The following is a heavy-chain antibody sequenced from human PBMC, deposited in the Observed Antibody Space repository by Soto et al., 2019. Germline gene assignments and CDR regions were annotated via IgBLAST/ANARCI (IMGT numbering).Heavy chain of an antibody. CDR2: TYHSGNP. V-gene: IGHV4-30-2*02. CDR1: GDTISTGGYT. CDR3: ANFNWYFDL. Sequence: SETLSLTCDVSGDTISTGGYTWAWIRQPPGKALEWIGHTYHSGNPYYNPSLKSRVIISVDRSKNQFSLQPSSVTAADTAVYYCANFNWYFDLWGRGTLVTVS. J-gene: IGHJ2*01.